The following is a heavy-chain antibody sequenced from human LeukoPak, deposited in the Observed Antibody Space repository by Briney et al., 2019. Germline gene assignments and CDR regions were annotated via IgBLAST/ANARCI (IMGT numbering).Heavy chain of an antibody. CDR2: IWYDGSNK. Sequence: PGGSLRLSCAASGFTFSSYGMHWVRQAPGKGLEWVAVIWYDGSNKYYADSVKGRFTISRDNAKNTLYLQMNSLRAEDTAVYYCARGTSPSGTTDYWGQGTLVTVSS. CDR3: ARGTSPSGTTDY. J-gene: IGHJ4*02. D-gene: IGHD1-7*01. CDR1: GFTFSSYG. V-gene: IGHV3-33*01.